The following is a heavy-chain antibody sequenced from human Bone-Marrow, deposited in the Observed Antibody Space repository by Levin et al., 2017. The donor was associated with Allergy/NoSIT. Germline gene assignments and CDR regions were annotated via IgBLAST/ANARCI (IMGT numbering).Heavy chain of an antibody. J-gene: IGHJ4*02. Sequence: PGGSLRLSCAASGFTSSTFWMSWVRQAPGEGLEWVANINQDGSEKSYVESVKGRFTISRDNAKNSLYLQMNSLRVEDTAVYYCARGGYSYGQRDFDYWGQGTLVTVSS. D-gene: IGHD5-18*01. CDR2: INQDGSEK. V-gene: IGHV3-7*01. CDR3: ARGGYSYGQRDFDY. CDR1: GFTSSTFW.